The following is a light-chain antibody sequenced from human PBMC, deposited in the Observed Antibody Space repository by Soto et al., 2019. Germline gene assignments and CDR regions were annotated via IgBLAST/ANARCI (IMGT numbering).Light chain of an antibody. CDR3: QPPHNWPWT. Sequence: ETVLTQSPATLSLSPGERATLSCRASQSVRSNLAWYQHRPGQAPRLLIYDASNRATGIPGRFTGSGSGTDFTLTISNLEPEDLAVYSCQPPHNWPWTFGQGAKVEIK. CDR1: QSVRSN. J-gene: IGKJ1*01. V-gene: IGKV3-11*01. CDR2: DAS.